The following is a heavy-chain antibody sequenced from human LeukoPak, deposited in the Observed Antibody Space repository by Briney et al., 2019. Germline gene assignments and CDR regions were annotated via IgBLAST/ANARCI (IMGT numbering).Heavy chain of an antibody. CDR1: GFTFSSYA. D-gene: IGHD3-10*01. Sequence: GGSLRLSCAASGFTFSSYAMSWVRQAPGKGLEWVSAISGSGGSTYYADSVKGRFAISRDNFKNTLYLQMNSLRAEDTAVYYCAKAGAGSTKPEGYNWFDPWGQGTLVTVSS. CDR3: AKAGAGSTKPEGYNWFDP. CDR2: ISGSGGST. V-gene: IGHV3-23*01. J-gene: IGHJ5*02.